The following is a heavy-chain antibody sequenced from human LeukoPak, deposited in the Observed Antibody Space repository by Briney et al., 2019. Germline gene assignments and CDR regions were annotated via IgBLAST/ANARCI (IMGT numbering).Heavy chain of an antibody. J-gene: IGHJ4*02. D-gene: IGHD4-17*01. CDR2: IKNKNEGGTT. V-gene: IGHV3-15*05. CDR1: GFSFSEKY. CDR3: CFGDYGDF. Sequence: GGSLRLSCAAPGFSFSEKYMCWVRQAPGKGLEWIGRIKNKNEGGTTHYAPSLKGRFTISRDDSTNTLYLQMNNMKTEDTAMYYCCFGDYGDFWGQGTLVTVSS.